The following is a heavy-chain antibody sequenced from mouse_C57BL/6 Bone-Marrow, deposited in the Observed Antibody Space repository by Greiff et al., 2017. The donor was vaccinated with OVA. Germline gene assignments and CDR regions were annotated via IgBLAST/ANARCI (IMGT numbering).Heavy chain of an antibody. CDR1: GFTFSSYG. CDR3: ARPYHYAMDY. CDR2: ISSGGSYT. J-gene: IGHJ4*01. Sequence: EVQGVESGGDLVKPGGSLKLSCAASGFTFSSYGMSWVRQTPDKRLEWVATISSGGSYTYYPDSVKGRFTISRDNAKNTLYLQMSSLKSEDTAMYYCARPYHYAMDYWGQGTSVTVSS. V-gene: IGHV5-6*01. D-gene: IGHD2-10*01.